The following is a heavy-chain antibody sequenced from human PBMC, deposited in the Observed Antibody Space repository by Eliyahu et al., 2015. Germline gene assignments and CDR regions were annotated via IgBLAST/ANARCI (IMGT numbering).Heavy chain of an antibody. J-gene: IGHJ4*02. CDR1: VXSISSYY. CDR2: IYYSGST. V-gene: IGHV4-59*01. D-gene: IGHD3-16*01. CDR3: ARSVWGSYDFDY. Sequence: QVQLQESGPGLVKPSETLSLTCTVSVXSISSYYWSWIRQPPGKGLEWIGYIYYSGSTNYNPSLKSRVTISVDTSKNQFSLKLSSVTAADTAVYYCARSVWGSYDFDYWGQGTLVTVSS.